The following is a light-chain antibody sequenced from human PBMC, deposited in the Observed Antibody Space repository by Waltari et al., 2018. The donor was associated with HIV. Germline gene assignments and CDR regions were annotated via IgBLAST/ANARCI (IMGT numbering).Light chain of an antibody. V-gene: IGLV3-10*01. CDR2: KDN. Sequence: SYELPQPPSVSVSPGQTARITCSGAALPQRYSYWYQQKSGQAPVLVIYKDNKRPSGITERFSGSSSGTMATLTISGAQVEDEADYYCYSTDNNGDRGVFGGGTKVSVL. CDR3: YSTDNNGDRGV. J-gene: IGLJ2*01. CDR1: ALPQRY.